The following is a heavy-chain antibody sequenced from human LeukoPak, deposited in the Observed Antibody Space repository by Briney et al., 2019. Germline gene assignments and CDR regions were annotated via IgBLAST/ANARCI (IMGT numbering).Heavy chain of an antibody. CDR3: AKDIQLST. J-gene: IGHJ3*01. CDR1: GFTFSNYA. Sequence: GGSLRLSCAVSGFTFSNYAMSWVRQAPGKGLEWVSLISSSGNNAYYADSVKGRFTISRDNSKNTLSLQMNSLRVEDTAIYYCAKDIQLSTWGLGTMVTVSS. D-gene: IGHD5-24*01. CDR2: ISSSGNNA. V-gene: IGHV3-23*01.